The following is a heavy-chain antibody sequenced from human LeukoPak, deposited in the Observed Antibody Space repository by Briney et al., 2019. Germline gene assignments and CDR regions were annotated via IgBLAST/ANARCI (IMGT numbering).Heavy chain of an antibody. J-gene: IGHJ4*02. V-gene: IGHV3-33*08. D-gene: IGHD6-19*01. CDR3: AREISPYSSGWYRDY. CDR1: GFTFDDYA. Sequence: GGSLRLSCAASGFTFDDYAMHWVRQAPGKGLEWVAVIWYDGSNKYYADSVKGRFTISRDNSKNTLYLQMNSLRAEDTAVYYCAREISPYSSGWYRDYWGQGTLITVSS. CDR2: IWYDGSNK.